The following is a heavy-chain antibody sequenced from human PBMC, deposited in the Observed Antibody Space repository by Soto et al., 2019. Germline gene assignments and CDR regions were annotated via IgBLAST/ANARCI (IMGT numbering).Heavy chain of an antibody. CDR2: IWYDGSNK. D-gene: IGHD6-19*01. CDR3: ARDSHVGSGWQLTADY. V-gene: IGHV3-33*01. Sequence: GSLRLSCAASGFTFSSYGMHWVRQAPGKGLEWVAVIWYDGSNKYYAESVKGRFTISRDNSKNTLYLQMNSLRAEDTAVYYCARDSHVGSGWQLTADYWGQGT. J-gene: IGHJ4*02. CDR1: GFTFSSYG.